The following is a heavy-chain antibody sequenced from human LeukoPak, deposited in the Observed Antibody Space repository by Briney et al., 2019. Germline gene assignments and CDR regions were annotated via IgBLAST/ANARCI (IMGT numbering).Heavy chain of an antibody. V-gene: IGHV3-30*04. CDR3: ARAVADWFDP. J-gene: IGHJ5*02. Sequence: GGSLRLSCAASGFTFSSYAMHWVRQAPGKGLEWVAVISYDGSNKYYADPVKGRFTISRDNSKNTLYLQMNSLRAEDTAVYYCARAVADWFDPWGQGTLVTVSS. D-gene: IGHD6-19*01. CDR2: ISYDGSNK. CDR1: GFTFSSYA.